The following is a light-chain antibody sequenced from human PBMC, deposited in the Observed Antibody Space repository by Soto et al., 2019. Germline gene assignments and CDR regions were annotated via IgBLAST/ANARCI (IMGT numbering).Light chain of an antibody. CDR3: SSYTSSSTVV. V-gene: IGLV2-14*01. CDR1: SSDVGGYNY. Sequence: QSALTQPASVSGSPGQSITISCTGTSSDVGGYNYVSWYQQHPGKAPILMIYDVSNRPSGVSNRFSGSKSGNPASLTISGLQAEDEADYYCSSYTSSSTVVFGGGTKLTVL. CDR2: DVS. J-gene: IGLJ2*01.